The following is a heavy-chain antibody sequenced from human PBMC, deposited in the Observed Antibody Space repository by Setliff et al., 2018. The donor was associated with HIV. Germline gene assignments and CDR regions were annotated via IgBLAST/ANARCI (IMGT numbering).Heavy chain of an antibody. Sequence: SETLSLTCIVSGASISSDTWSWIRQPPGKGLQWIGFIYNSEMINYNPSLKSRVSMSLDTSKNQFSLKLTAVTAADTAVYYCARGGTSSNWFDPWGQGTLVTVSS. CDR3: ARGGTSSNWFDP. CDR1: GASISSDT. J-gene: IGHJ5*02. V-gene: IGHV4-59*01. D-gene: IGHD1-26*01. CDR2: IYNSEMI.